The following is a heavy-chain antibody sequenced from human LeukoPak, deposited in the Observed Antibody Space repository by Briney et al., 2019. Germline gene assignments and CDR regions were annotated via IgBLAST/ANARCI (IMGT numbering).Heavy chain of an antibody. Sequence: SETLSLTCTVSGGSIRSRSYFWGWIRQPPGKGLEWIGSIYYSGSTYYNPSLKSRVTMSVDTSKNQFSLKLSSVTAADTALYYCARQVGMPTYFDYWGQGTLVTVSS. V-gene: IGHV4-39*01. D-gene: IGHD2-2*01. CDR2: IYYSGST. J-gene: IGHJ4*02. CDR3: ARQVGMPTYFDY. CDR1: GGSIRSRSYF.